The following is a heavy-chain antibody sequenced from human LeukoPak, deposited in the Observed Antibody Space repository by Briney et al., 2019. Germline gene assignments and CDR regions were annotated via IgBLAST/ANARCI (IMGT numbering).Heavy chain of an antibody. CDR2: ISGSGGST. Sequence: GGSLRLSCAASGFTFSSYAMSWVRQAPGKGLEWASAISGSGGSTYYADSVKGRFTISRDNSKNTLYLQMNSLRAEDTAVYYCAKDRSPTRVTTPAFDIWGQGTMVTVSS. D-gene: IGHD4-11*01. CDR3: AKDRSPTRVTTPAFDI. V-gene: IGHV3-23*01. CDR1: GFTFSSYA. J-gene: IGHJ3*02.